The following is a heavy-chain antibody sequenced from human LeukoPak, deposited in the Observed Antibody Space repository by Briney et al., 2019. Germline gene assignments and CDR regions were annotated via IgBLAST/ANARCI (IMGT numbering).Heavy chain of an antibody. J-gene: IGHJ5*02. V-gene: IGHV7-4-1*02. CDR2: INTNTGNP. D-gene: IGHD3-22*01. CDR3: ARDVSYYYDSSGHPRGNWFDP. CDR1: GYTFTSYA. Sequence: WASVKVSCKASGYTFTSYAMNWVRQAPGQGLEWMGWINTNTGNPTYAQGFTGRFVFSLDTSVSTAYLQISSLKAEDTAVYYCARDVSYYYDSSGHPRGNWFDPWGQGTLVTVSS.